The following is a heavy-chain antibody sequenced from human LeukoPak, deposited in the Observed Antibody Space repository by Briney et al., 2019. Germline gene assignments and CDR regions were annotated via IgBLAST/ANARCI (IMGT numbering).Heavy chain of an antibody. CDR3: ARAWPNRYGSGSYHDY. J-gene: IGHJ4*02. Sequence: ASVTVSCTASGYTFTSYAMLWVRQAPGQGLEWMGWINVGNGNTKYSQKFQGRVTITRDTSASTAYMELSSLRSEDTAVYHCARAWPNRYGSGSYHDYWGQGALVTVSS. CDR1: GYTFTSYA. D-gene: IGHD3-10*01. CDR2: INVGNGNT. V-gene: IGHV1-3*01.